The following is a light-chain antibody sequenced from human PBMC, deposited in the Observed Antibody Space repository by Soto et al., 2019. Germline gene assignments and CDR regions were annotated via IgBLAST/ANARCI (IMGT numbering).Light chain of an antibody. CDR3: EARDDSLTGRVV. Sequence: QSVVTQPPSASGTPGQRVTISCSGSSSNVGKNPVNWYQQLPGTAPKLLIYADNQRPSGVPDRISGSKSGTSASLAISGLQSEDEADYYCEARDDSLTGRVVFGRGTKVTVL. J-gene: IGLJ2*01. CDR2: ADN. V-gene: IGLV1-44*01. CDR1: SSNVGKNP.